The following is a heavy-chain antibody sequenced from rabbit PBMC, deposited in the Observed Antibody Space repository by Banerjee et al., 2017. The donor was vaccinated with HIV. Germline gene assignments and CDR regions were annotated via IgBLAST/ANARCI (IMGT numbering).Heavy chain of an antibody. J-gene: IGHJ4*01. CDR3: ARDLAGVIGWNFNL. Sequence: QEQLEESGGDLVKPEGSLTLTCTASGFTLSSSYYMCWVRQAPGKGLEWIGCIYTGDGSTYYASWAKGRFTITRSTSLNTVTLQLTSLTAADTATYFCARDLAGVIGWNFNLWGPGTLVTVS. V-gene: IGHV1S45*01. D-gene: IGHD4-1*01. CDR2: IYTGDGST. CDR1: GFTLSSSYY.